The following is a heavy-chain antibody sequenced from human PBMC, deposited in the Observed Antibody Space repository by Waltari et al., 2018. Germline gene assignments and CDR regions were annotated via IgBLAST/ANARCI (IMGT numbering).Heavy chain of an antibody. D-gene: IGHD3-10*01. J-gene: IGHJ6*02. CDR3: AGKRITMVQGGFYYYYYGMDV. CDR1: GGTFSSYA. CDR2: IIPIFGTA. V-gene: IGHV1-69*05. Sequence: QVQLVQSGAEVKKPGSSVKVSCKASGGTFSSYAISWVRQAPGQGLEWMGGIIPIFGTANYAQKFQGRVTITTDESTSTAYMELSSLRSEDTAVYYCAGKRITMVQGGFYYYYYGMDVWGQGTTVTVSS.